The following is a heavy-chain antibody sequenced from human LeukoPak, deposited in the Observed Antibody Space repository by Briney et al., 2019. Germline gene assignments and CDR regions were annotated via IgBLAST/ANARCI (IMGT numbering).Heavy chain of an antibody. V-gene: IGHV1-46*04. Sequence: ASVKVSCKASGYTFTSYYMHWVRQAPGQGLEWMGIINPSGGSTSYAQKLQGRVTMTRDTSTSTVYMELSSLRSEDTAVYYCARDTLVRITMVRGVHYGMDVWGQGTTVTVSS. J-gene: IGHJ6*02. CDR2: INPSGGST. CDR1: GYTFTSYY. CDR3: ARDTLVRITMVRGVHYGMDV. D-gene: IGHD3-10*01.